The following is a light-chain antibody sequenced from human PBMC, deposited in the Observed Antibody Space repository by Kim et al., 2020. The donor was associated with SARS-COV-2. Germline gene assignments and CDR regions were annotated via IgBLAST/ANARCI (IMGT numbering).Light chain of an antibody. V-gene: IGLV1-40*01. J-gene: IGLJ3*02. CDR2: ANS. CDR3: QSYDSSLSAWV. CDR1: SSNIGTGYD. Sequence: QPVLTQPPSLSGAPGQRVTISCTGSSSNIGTGYDVHWYQQLPGTAPKLLISANSNRPSGVPDRFSGSKSGTSASLAITGLQAEDEADYYCQSYDSSLSAWVFGGGTQLTVL.